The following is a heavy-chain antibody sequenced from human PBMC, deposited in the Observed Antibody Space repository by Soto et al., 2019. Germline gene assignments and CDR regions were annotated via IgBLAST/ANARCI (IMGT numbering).Heavy chain of an antibody. V-gene: IGHV3-23*01. CDR1: GVTFSSYA. Sequence: QPGGSLRLSCAASGVTFSSYAMSWVRKAPGKGLEWVSAISGSGGSTYYADSVKGRFTISRDNSKNTLYLQLNSLRAEDTAVYYCARMRNVVVVAAQIYDYGMDVWGQGTTVTVSS. J-gene: IGHJ6*02. CDR2: ISGSGGST. D-gene: IGHD2-15*01. CDR3: ARMRNVVVVAAQIYDYGMDV.